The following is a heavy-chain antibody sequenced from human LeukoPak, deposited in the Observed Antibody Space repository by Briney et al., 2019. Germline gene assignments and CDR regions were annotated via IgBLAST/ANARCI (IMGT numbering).Heavy chain of an antibody. V-gene: IGHV7-4-1*02. CDR2: INTNTGNP. J-gene: IGHJ4*02. CDR1: GYTFTSYA. D-gene: IGHD3-16*01. Sequence: ASVKVSCKASGYTFTSYAMNWVRQAPGQGLEWMGWINTNTGNPTYAQGFTGRFVFSLDTSVSTAYLQISSLKAEDTAVYYCARDPLPGGVPTYYFDYWGQGTLVTVSS. CDR3: ARDPLPGGVPTYYFDY.